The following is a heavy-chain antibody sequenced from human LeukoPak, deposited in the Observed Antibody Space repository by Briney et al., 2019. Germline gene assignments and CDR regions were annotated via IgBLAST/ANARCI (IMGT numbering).Heavy chain of an antibody. D-gene: IGHD6-13*01. CDR1: GFTFSNAW. CDR2: IKSKTDGGTT. CDR3: TTAVSGYSSSWYGGVGY. J-gene: IGHJ4*02. Sequence: PGGSLRLSCAASGFTFSNAWMSWVRQAPGKGLEWVGRIKSKTDGGTTDYAAPVKGRFTISRDDSKNTLYLQMNSLKTEDTAVYYCTTAVSGYSSSWYGGVGYWGQGTLVTVSS. V-gene: IGHV3-15*01.